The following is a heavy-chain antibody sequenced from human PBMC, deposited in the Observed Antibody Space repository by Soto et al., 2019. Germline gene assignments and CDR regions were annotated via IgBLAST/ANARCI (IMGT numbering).Heavy chain of an antibody. CDR1: GFTFSSYS. J-gene: IGHJ4*02. CDR2: ISSSSSTI. V-gene: IGHV3-48*01. CDR3: ARSDIVVVVAAPTIDY. Sequence: EVQLVESGGGLVQPGGSLRLSCAASGFTFSSYSMNWVRQAPGKGLEWVSYISSSSSTIYYADSVKGRFTISRDNAKNSLYLQMNSLRAEDTAVYYCARSDIVVVVAAPTIDYWGQGTPVTVSS. D-gene: IGHD2-15*01.